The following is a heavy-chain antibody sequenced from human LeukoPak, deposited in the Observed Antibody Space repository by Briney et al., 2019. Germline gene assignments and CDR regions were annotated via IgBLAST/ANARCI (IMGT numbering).Heavy chain of an antibody. Sequence: GGSLRLSCAASGFTFTNYWMNWVRQAPGKGLEWVSSISSSSSYIYYADSVKGRFTISRDASKNSLRLQMNSLKTEDTAIYYCVASIISPSNYWGLGTLVTVSS. J-gene: IGHJ4*02. D-gene: IGHD3-10*01. V-gene: IGHV3-21*04. CDR1: GFTFTNYW. CDR3: VASIISPSNY. CDR2: ISSSSSYI.